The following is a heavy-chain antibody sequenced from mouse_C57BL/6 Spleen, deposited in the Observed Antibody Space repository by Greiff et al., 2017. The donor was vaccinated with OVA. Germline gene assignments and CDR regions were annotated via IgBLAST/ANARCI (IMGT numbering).Heavy chain of an antibody. D-gene: IGHD1-1*01. CDR2: ISSGSSTI. CDR3: ARSTTVVATKAMDY. J-gene: IGHJ4*01. Sequence: DVQLQESGGGLVKPGGSLKLSCAASGFTFSDYGMHWVRQAPEKGLEWVAYISSGSSTIYYADTVKGRFTISRDNAKNTLFLQMTSLRSEDTAMYYCARSTTVVATKAMDYWGQGTSVTVSS. CDR1: GFTFSDYG. V-gene: IGHV5-17*01.